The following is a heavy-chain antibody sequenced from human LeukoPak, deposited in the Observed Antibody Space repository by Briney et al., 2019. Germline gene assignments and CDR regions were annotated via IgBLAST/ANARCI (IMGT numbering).Heavy chain of an antibody. D-gene: IGHD5-12*01. CDR2: INHSGST. J-gene: IGHJ4*02. CDR1: GGSFSGYY. V-gene: IGHV4-34*01. Sequence: PSETLSLTCAVYGGSFSGYYWSWIRQPPGKGLEWIGEINHSGSTNYNPSLKSRVTISVDTSKNQFSLKLSSVTAADTAVYYCARGAPRVVTKYYFDYWGQGTLVTVSS. CDR3: ARGAPRVVTKYYFDY.